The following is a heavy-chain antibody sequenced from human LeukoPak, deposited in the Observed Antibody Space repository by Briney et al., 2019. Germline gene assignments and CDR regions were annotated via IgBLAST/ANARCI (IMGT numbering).Heavy chain of an antibody. Sequence: GGSLRLSCAASGFTFSSYEMNWVRQAPGKGLEWVSYISSSSSTIYYADSVKGRFTISRDNAKNSLYLQMNSLRAEDTAAYYCARDWGYHTGYFDYWGQGTLVTVSS. V-gene: IGHV3-48*03. D-gene: IGHD3-16*01. CDR3: ARDWGYHTGYFDY. J-gene: IGHJ4*02. CDR2: ISSSSSTI. CDR1: GFTFSSYE.